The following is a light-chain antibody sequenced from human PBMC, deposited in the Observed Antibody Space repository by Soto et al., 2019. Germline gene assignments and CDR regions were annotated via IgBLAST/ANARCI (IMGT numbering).Light chain of an antibody. V-gene: IGKV3-20*01. CDR3: QQYGSSPKT. CDR1: QSVSSSY. CDR2: GAS. J-gene: IGKJ1*01. Sequence: EIVLTHSPGTLSLSPEERANLSCRASQSVSSSYLAWYQQKPGQAPRLLIYGASSRATGIPDRFSGSGSGTDFTLIIIRLEPEDFAVYYCQQYGSSPKTFGQGTKVDIK.